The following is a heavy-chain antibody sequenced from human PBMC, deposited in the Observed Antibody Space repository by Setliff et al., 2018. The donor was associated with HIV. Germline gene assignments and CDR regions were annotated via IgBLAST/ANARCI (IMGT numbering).Heavy chain of an antibody. J-gene: IGHJ6*03. Sequence: SETLSLTCTVSGGSVSLYYWNWMRQPVGKGLEWVGRLFTSGKTIFSPSLKSRVSMSVDTSKNAVSLKLDSVTAGDSAVYFCARDLFNEWQGHYYYYMDVWGKGTTVTVSS. D-gene: IGHD3-3*01. V-gene: IGHV4-4*07. CDR1: GGSVSLYY. CDR2: LFTSGKT. CDR3: ARDLFNEWQGHYYYYMDV.